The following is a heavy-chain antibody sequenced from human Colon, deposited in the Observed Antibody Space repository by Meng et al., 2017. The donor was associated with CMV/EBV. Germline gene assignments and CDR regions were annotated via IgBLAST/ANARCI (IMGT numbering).Heavy chain of an antibody. J-gene: IGHJ6*02. Sequence: GGSLRLSCAASGFTFSSYEMNWVRQAPGKGLEWVAYISRGCSAIYYADSVKGRFTISRDNAKNLLYLQMTSLRAEDTAIYYCARDSNNSGRNYYYGLDVWGQGTTVTVSS. CDR2: ISRGCSAI. D-gene: IGHD1-20*01. V-gene: IGHV3-48*03. CDR3: ARDSNNSGRNYYYGLDV. CDR1: GFTFSSYE.